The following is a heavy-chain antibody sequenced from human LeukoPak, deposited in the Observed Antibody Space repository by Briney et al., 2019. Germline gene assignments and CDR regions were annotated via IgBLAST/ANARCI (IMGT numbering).Heavy chain of an antibody. CDR1: GFTFSSYA. CDR2: ISGSGGNT. V-gene: IGHV3-23*01. J-gene: IGHJ4*02. CDR3: AKFLPTHIVVANYYFDY. D-gene: IGHD2-21*01. Sequence: GGSLRLSCAASGFTFSSYAMSWVRQAPGKGLEWVSAISGSGGNTYYADSVKGRFTISRDNSKNTLYLQMNSLRAEDTAVYYCAKFLPTHIVVANYYFDYWGQGTLVTVSS.